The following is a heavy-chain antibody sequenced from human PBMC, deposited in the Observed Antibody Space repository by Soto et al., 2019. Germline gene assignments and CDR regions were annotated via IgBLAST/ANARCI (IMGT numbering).Heavy chain of an antibody. Sequence: GESLKISCKGPGYSFTSYWISWVRQMPGKGLEWMGRIDPSDSYTNYSPSFQGHVTISADKSISTAYLQWSSLKASDTAMYYCARHGYGGNSGDSNWFDPWGQGTLVTVSS. CDR3: ARHGYGGNSGDSNWFDP. J-gene: IGHJ5*02. V-gene: IGHV5-10-1*01. D-gene: IGHD2-21*02. CDR2: IDPSDSYT. CDR1: GYSFTSYW.